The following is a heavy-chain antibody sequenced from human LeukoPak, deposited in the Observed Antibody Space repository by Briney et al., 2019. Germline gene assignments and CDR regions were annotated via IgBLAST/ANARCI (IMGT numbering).Heavy chain of an antibody. Sequence: SXILSCAASEFSVSSNYMSWVRQAPGKGLEWVSVTYAGGSTYYADSVKGRFTISRDNSKNTLYLQMNSLRAEDTAVYYCAKDLGSGSYYVVSFDYWGQGTLVTVSS. V-gene: IGHV3-53*01. CDR1: EFSVSSNY. CDR2: TYAGGST. D-gene: IGHD1-26*01. J-gene: IGHJ4*02. CDR3: AKDLGSGSYYVVSFDY.